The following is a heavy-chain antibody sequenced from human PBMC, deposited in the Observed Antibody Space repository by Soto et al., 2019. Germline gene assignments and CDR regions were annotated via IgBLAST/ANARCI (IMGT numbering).Heavy chain of an antibody. CDR2: ISGSGGST. Sequence: EVQLLESGGGLVQPGGSLRLSCAASGFTFSSYAMSWVRQASGKGLEWVSAISGSGGSTYYADSVKGRFTISRDNSKNTLYLQMNSLRAEDTAIYYCAKDSRIAAARHLPYYFDYWGQGTLVTVSS. CDR3: AKDSRIAAARHLPYYFDY. J-gene: IGHJ4*02. V-gene: IGHV3-23*01. D-gene: IGHD6-13*01. CDR1: GFTFSSYA.